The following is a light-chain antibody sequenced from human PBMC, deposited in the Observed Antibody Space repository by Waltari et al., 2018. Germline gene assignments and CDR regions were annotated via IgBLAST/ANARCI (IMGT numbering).Light chain of an antibody. J-gene: IGLJ2*01. CDR2: EVS. V-gene: IGLV2-8*01. CDR1: SSDVGTYNY. Sequence: QSALTQPPSASGSPGQSVTISCTGTSSDVGTYNYVSWYQQHPDKAPKLMIYEVSKRPSGVPDRFSGSRSGNTASLTVSGLQAEDEADYYCSSYAGSSNWGVFGGGTKLTVL. CDR3: SSYAGSSNWGV.